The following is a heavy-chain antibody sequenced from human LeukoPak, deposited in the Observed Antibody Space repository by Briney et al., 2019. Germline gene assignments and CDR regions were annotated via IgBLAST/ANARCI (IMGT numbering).Heavy chain of an antibody. Sequence: ASVKVSCKASGYTFTSYGIRWVRQAPGQGLEWMGWISAYNGNTNYAQKLQGRVTMTTDTSTSTAYMELRSLRSDDTAVYYCARDLMKEYCSGGSCYPELNWSDRWGQGSLVTVSS. CDR2: ISAYNGNT. CDR1: GYTFTSYG. J-gene: IGHJ5*02. V-gene: IGHV1-18*01. D-gene: IGHD2-15*01. CDR3: ARDLMKEYCSGGSCYPELNWSDR.